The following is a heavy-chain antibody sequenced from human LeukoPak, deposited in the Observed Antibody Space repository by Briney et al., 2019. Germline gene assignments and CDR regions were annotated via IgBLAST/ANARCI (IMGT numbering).Heavy chain of an antibody. CDR2: IYYSGST. Sequence: SETLSLTCTVSGGSISSSSYYWGWIRQPPGKGLEWIGSIYYSGSTYYNPSLKSRVTISVDTSKNQFSLKLSSVTAADTAVYYCARDYRYSPFDYWGQGTLVTVSS. D-gene: IGHD5-12*01. CDR1: GGSISSSSYY. V-gene: IGHV4-39*07. CDR3: ARDYRYSPFDY. J-gene: IGHJ4*02.